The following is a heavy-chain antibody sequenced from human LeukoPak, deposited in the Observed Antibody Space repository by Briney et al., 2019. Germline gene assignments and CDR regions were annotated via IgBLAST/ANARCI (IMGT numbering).Heavy chain of an antibody. Sequence: SETLSLTCAVYGVSFSGYYWSWIRQPPGKGLEWIGEIKHRGSTNYNPSLKSRVTISVDTSKNQFSLKLTSVTAADTALYFCARDVDGLIDYWGQGTLVTVSS. D-gene: IGHD3-16*01. CDR3: ARDVDGLIDY. V-gene: IGHV4-34*01. CDR1: GVSFSGYY. CDR2: IKHRGST. J-gene: IGHJ4*02.